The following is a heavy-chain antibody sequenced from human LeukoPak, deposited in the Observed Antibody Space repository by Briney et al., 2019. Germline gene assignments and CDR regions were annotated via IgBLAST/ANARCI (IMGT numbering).Heavy chain of an antibody. CDR2: INRNGST. V-gene: IGHV4-34*01. CDR3: ARARAVRSSSVKDKNDYGDLLDY. Sequence: SEALFLTCAVHGGPFSGYYWGWIRQTPAKGLERIGEINRNGSTNYSPCPKRRFTISVATAKNQFSLELSSVTAADSAVYYCARARAVRSSSVKDKNDYGDLLDYWGQGTLVTVSS. D-gene: IGHD4-17*01. J-gene: IGHJ4*02. CDR1: GGPFSGYY.